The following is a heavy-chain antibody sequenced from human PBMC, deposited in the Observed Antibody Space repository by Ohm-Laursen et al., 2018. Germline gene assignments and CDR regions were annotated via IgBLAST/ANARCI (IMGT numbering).Heavy chain of an antibody. CDR2: ISAGGSST. CDR3: AKLTSGEDVY. J-gene: IGHJ4*02. Sequence: GSLRLSCAASGFTFSSYAMSWVRQAPGKGLEWVSVISAGGSSTYYADSVKGRLTISRDNSKNMLHLQMNSLTAEDTAVYYCAKLTSGEDVYWGQGSLVTVSS. CDR1: GFTFSSYA. V-gene: IGHV3-23*01. D-gene: IGHD2-15*01.